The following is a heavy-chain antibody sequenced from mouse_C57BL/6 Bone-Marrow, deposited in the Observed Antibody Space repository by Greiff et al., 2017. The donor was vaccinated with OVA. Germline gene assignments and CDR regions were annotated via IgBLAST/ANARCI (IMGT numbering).Heavy chain of an antibody. Sequence: QVQLQQSGAELVRPGTSVKMSCKASGYTFTNYWIGWAKQRPGHGLEWIGDIYPGGGYTNYNEKFKGKATLTADKYSSTAYLQFSSLTSEDSAIYYCARRGNGGVYYAMDYWGQGTSVTVSS. J-gene: IGHJ4*01. CDR1: GYTFTNYW. CDR2: IYPGGGYT. D-gene: IGHD2-1*01. V-gene: IGHV1-63*01. CDR3: ARRGNGGVYYAMDY.